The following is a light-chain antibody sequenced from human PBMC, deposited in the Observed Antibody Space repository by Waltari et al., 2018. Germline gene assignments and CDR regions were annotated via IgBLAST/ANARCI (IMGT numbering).Light chain of an antibody. CDR3: QVWDSGSDHYV. J-gene: IGLJ1*01. V-gene: IGLV3-21*02. Sequence: SYELTQPPSVSVAPGQTARITCDGDKIGSKNVHWYQHKPGQAPVLVVYDDGDRPSGIPARFSGSNAGNTAALTISRVEAGDEAEYYCQVWDSGSDHYVFGTVTKVTVL. CDR1: KIGSKN. CDR2: DDG.